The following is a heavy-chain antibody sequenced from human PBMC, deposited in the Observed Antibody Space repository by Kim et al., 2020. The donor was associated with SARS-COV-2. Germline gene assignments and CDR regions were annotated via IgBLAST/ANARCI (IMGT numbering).Heavy chain of an antibody. V-gene: IGHV3-30*04. D-gene: IGHD1-26*01. Sequence: GGSLRLSCAASGFTFSSFAIHWVRRAPGKGLEWVAVISYNGSKKYYADSVKGRFTISRDNSKNTLYLQMNSLRDEDTAVYYCARSVGANPVDYWGQGTLVTVSS. J-gene: IGHJ4*02. CDR1: GFTFSSFA. CDR3: ARSVGANPVDY. CDR2: ISYNGSKK.